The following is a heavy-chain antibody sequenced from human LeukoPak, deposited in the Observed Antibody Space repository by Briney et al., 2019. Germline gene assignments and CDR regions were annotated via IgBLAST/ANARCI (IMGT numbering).Heavy chain of an antibody. CDR2: TSGSGGNT. CDR1: GLTLRSYD. J-gene: IGHJ4*02. V-gene: IGHV3-23*01. CDR3: AKEYSGYDFDY. D-gene: IGHD5-12*01. Sequence: GGSLRLSCAASGLTLRSYDMSWVRQAPGKGLEWVAATSGSGGNTYYADSVKGRFTISRDNSKNTLYLQMNSLRAEDTAVYYCAKEYSGYDFDYWGQGTLVTVSS.